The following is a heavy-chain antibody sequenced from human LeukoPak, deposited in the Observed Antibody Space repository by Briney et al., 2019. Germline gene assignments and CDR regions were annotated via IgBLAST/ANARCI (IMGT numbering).Heavy chain of an antibody. CDR1: GFPDRSNY. Sequence: QPGGPLSLSCAASGFPDRSNYMRGVPEAPGKGLEWVSLIYTGGSTYYADSVKGRFTISRHNSNNTLFRQMNSLRAEDTAVYYCARDGSGSTRRGGWYGMDVWGQGTTVTVYS. CDR3: ARDGSGSTRRGGWYGMDV. D-gene: IGHD3-10*01. J-gene: IGHJ6*02. CDR2: IYTGGST. V-gene: IGHV3-53*04.